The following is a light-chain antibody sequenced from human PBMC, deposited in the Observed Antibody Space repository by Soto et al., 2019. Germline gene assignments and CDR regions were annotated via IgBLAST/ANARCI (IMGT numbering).Light chain of an antibody. CDR2: ATS. J-gene: IGKJ4*01. CDR3: QQSYTTPT. V-gene: IGKV1-39*01. CDR1: QTISRA. Sequence: IQMTQPTSSLSASVGDRVTITCRASQTISRALNWYQQKPGKAPKLLIYATSNLQSGVPSRFSGSGSGTEYILTISSLQPEDFATYYCQQSYTTPTFGGGTKVDIK.